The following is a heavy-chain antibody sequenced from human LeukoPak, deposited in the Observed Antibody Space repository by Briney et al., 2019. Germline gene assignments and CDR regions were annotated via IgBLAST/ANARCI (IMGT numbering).Heavy chain of an antibody. CDR1: GFIFSSYW. D-gene: IGHD6-6*01. Sequence: PGGSLRLSCAASGFIFSSYWMSWVRQAPGKGMGWMANIGEDGSEKYYVDSVKGRFTISRDNAKNSLYLQINSLRAEDTAVYYCARASSRGTVDYWGQGTLVTVSS. CDR3: ARASSRGTVDY. V-gene: IGHV3-7*04. CDR2: IGEDGSEK. J-gene: IGHJ4*02.